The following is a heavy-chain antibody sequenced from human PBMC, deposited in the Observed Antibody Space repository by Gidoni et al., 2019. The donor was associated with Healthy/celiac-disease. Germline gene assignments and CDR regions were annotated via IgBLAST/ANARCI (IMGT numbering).Heavy chain of an antibody. CDR3: ARDLNPAYSSHEFWWFDP. Sequence: VQLVESGGGLVKPGGSLRLSCAASGFTFSSYSMNWVRQAPGKGLEWVSSISSSSSYIDYADSVKGRFTISRDNAKNSLYLQMNSLRAEDTAVYYCARDLNPAYSSHEFWWFDPWGQGTLVTVSS. V-gene: IGHV3-21*01. D-gene: IGHD6-13*01. J-gene: IGHJ5*02. CDR1: GFTFSSYS. CDR2: ISSSSSYI.